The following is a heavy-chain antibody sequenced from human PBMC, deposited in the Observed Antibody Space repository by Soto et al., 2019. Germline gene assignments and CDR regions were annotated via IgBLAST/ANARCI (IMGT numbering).Heavy chain of an antibody. D-gene: IGHD1-26*01. Sequence: PSETLSLTCTVSGGSISSGGYYWSWIRQHPGKGLEWIGYIYYSGSTYYNPSLKSRVTISVDTSKNQFSLKLSSVTAADTAVYYCARDGSYYYYGIDVWGQGTTVTVSS. CDR1: GGSISSGGYY. CDR2: IYYSGST. J-gene: IGHJ6*02. V-gene: IGHV4-31*03. CDR3: ARDGSYYYYGIDV.